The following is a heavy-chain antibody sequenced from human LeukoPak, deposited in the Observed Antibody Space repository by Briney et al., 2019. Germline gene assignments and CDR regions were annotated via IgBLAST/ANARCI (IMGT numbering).Heavy chain of an antibody. CDR1: GYTFTSSD. Sequence: ASVSVSCKASGYTFTSSDINWVRQATGQGLEWMGWMNPNSGKTGYAQKFQGRVTFTRKTSINTAYMELISLRSEDTAVYYCARGVVPAAIWFDPWGQGTLVTVSS. J-gene: IGHJ5*02. D-gene: IGHD2-2*01. CDR3: ARGVVPAAIWFDP. V-gene: IGHV1-8*03. CDR2: MNPNSGKT.